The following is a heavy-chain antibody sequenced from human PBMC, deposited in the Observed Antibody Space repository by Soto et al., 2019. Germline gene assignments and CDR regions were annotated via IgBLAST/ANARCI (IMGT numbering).Heavy chain of an antibody. Sequence: LRLSCEASGFSIRDYWMHWVRQAPGGGLVWVSCINGDASSTTYADSVKGRFTISRDDAKNTVYLQMTSLRAEDTAVYFCARDRSYAMEVWGQGTRVTVSS. CDR3: ARDRSYAMEV. CDR2: INGDASST. J-gene: IGHJ6*02. V-gene: IGHV3-74*01. CDR1: GFSIRDYW.